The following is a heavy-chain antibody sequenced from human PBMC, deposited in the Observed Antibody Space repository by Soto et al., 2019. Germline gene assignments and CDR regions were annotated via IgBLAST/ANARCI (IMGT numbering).Heavy chain of an antibody. V-gene: IGHV4-34*01. D-gene: IGHD3-10*01. J-gene: IGHJ6*04. CDR3: ARVRGIYYSGRDA. CDR1: GGSFSGYY. CDR2: INHSGST. Sequence: QVQLQQWGAGLLKPSETLSLTCAVYGGSFSGYYWSWIRQPPGKGLEWIGEINHSGSTNYNPSLKGRFPYQEDPPRTSSSLKLSPVPAADTVGNSFARVRGIYYSGRDAGAKGTRVPSSS.